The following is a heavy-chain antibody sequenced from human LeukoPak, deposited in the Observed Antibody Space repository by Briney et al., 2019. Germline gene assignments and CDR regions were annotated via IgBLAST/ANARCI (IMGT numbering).Heavy chain of an antibody. CDR1: GGSISSYY. J-gene: IGHJ6*03. V-gene: IGHV4-34*01. CDR3: ARGLKVGAHYYMDV. CDR2: INHSGST. Sequence: SETLSLTCTVSGGSISSYYWSWIRQPPGKGLEWIGEINHSGSTNYNPSLKSRVTISVDTSKNQFSLKLSSVTAADTAVYYCARGLKVGAHYYMDVWGKGATVTVSS. D-gene: IGHD1-26*01.